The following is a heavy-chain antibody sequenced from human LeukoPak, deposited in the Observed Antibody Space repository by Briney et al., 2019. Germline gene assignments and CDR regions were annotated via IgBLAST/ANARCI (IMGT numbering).Heavy chain of an antibody. V-gene: IGHV4-59*12. CDR2: IYYRGTT. Sequence: SETLSLTCTVSGDSIDSYYWSWIRQPPGKGLEWTGYIYYRGTTSYNPFLKSRVTISVDTSKNQFSLKLNSVTAADTAVYYCARLPRYGGYDHFDYWGQGILVIVSS. CDR1: GDSIDSYY. CDR3: ARLPRYGGYDHFDY. D-gene: IGHD5-12*01. J-gene: IGHJ4*02.